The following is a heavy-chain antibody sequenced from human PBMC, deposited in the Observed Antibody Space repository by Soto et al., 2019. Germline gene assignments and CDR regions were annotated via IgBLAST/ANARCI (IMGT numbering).Heavy chain of an antibody. Sequence: SVKVSCKASGGTFSSYAISWVRQAPGQGLEWMGGIIPIFGTANYAQKFQGRVTITADESTSTAYMELSSLRSEDTAVYYCARGLGELPLYYYYGMDVWGQGTTVTV. J-gene: IGHJ6*02. CDR2: IIPIFGTA. CDR3: ARGLGELPLYYYYGMDV. CDR1: GGTFSSYA. D-gene: IGHD3-16*01. V-gene: IGHV1-69*13.